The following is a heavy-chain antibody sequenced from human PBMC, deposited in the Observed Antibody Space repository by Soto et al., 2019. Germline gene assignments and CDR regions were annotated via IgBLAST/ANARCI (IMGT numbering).Heavy chain of an antibody. CDR1: GGSISSYY. CDR3: ARPLHYYDSSGYYAA. CDR2: IYYSGST. V-gene: IGHV4-59*01. J-gene: IGHJ5*02. Sequence: SETLSLTCTVSGGSISSYYWSWIRQPPGKGLEWIGYIYYSGSTNYNPSLKSRVTISVDTSKNQFSLKLSSVTAADTAVYYCARPLHYYDSSGYYAAWGQGTLVTVSS. D-gene: IGHD3-22*01.